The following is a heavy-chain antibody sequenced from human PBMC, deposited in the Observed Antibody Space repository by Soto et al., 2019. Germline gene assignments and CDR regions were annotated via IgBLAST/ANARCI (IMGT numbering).Heavy chain of an antibody. D-gene: IGHD2-2*01. CDR1: GGSISSGGYY. CDR2: IYYSGST. Sequence: QVQLQESGPGLVKPSQTLSLTCTVSGGSISSGGYYWSWIRQHPGKGLEWIGYIYYSGSTYYNPSLKSRVTISVDTSKNQFSLKLSFVTAADTAVYYCARVPEDCSSTSCLAYFDYWGQGALVSVSS. J-gene: IGHJ4*02. V-gene: IGHV4-31*03. CDR3: ARVPEDCSSTSCLAYFDY.